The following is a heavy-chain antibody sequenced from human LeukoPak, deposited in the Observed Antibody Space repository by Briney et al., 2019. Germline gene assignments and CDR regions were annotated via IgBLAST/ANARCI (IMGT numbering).Heavy chain of an antibody. D-gene: IGHD6-13*01. Sequence: PGGSLRLSCAASGFTFSSYWMSWIRQAPGKGLEWVALIRYDGSNKYYADSVKGRFTISRDNSKNTLYLQMNSLRAEDTAVYYCAKDSSSSWYFLDYYYYYMDVWGKGTTVTISS. CDR3: AKDSSSSWYFLDYYYYYMDV. CDR2: IRYDGSNK. CDR1: GFTFSSYW. J-gene: IGHJ6*03. V-gene: IGHV3-30*02.